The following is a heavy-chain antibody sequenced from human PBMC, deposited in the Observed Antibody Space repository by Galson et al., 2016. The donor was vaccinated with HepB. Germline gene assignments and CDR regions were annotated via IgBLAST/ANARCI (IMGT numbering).Heavy chain of an antibody. D-gene: IGHD3-10*01. J-gene: IGHJ4*02. CDR1: GFTFSNYW. V-gene: IGHV3-74*01. CDR3: ARSPRILWFEVDY. Sequence: SLRLSCGVSGFTFSNYWMHWVRQAPGQGLVSAARINTDGTDTHYADSVKGRFTISRDNAKSTGYLQMDSLRVDDTAVYYCARSPRILWFEVDYWGQGILVTVSS. CDR2: INTDGTDT.